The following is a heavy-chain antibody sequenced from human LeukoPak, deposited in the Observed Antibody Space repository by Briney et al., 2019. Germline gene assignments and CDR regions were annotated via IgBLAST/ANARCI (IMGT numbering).Heavy chain of an antibody. CDR2: ISSSGSTI. V-gene: IGHV3-48*03. CDR1: GFTFSSYE. Sequence: GGSLRLSCAASGFTFSSYEMNWVRQAPGKGLEWVSYISSSGSTIYYADSVKGRFTISRDNAKNSLYLQMNSLRAEDTAVYYCARPYSSSSDFDYWGQGTLVTVSS. D-gene: IGHD6-6*01. CDR3: ARPYSSSSDFDY. J-gene: IGHJ4*02.